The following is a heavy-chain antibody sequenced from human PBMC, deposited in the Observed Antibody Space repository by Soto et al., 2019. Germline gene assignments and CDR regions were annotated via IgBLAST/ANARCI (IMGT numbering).Heavy chain of an antibody. CDR3: TTVGSYGDYYTSGYYYYYGMDV. CDR2: IKSKTDGGTT. CDR1: GFTFSNAW. D-gene: IGHD4-17*01. V-gene: IGHV3-15*07. J-gene: IGHJ6*02. Sequence: GGSLRLSCAASGFTFSNAWMNWVRQAPGKGLEWVGRIKSKTDGGTTDYAAPVKRRFTISRDDSKNTVYLQMNSLKTEDTAVYYCTTVGSYGDYYTSGYYYYYGMDVWGQGTTVTVSS.